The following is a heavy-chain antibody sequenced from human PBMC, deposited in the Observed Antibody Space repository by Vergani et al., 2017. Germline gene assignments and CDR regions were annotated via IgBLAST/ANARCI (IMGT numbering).Heavy chain of an antibody. J-gene: IGHJ4*02. D-gene: IGHD3-10*01. CDR1: GFTFSDYS. CDR3: ARGPSRGVVGGDY. V-gene: IGHV3-21*01. CDR2: ITGSSSYI. Sequence: EVQLLESGGSLKQPGGSVRLSCAASGFTFSDYSMNWVRQAPGKGLEWVSSITGSSSYIYYADSVKGRFTISRDNAKNSLYLQMNSLRAEDTAVYYCARGPSRGVVGGDYWGQGTLVTVSS.